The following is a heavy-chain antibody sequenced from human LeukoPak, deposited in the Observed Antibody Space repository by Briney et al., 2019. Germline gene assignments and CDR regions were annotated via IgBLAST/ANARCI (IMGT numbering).Heavy chain of an antibody. Sequence: SETLSLTCTVSGGSISPYYWSWIRQPPGKGLEWIGYFFYIGSTNYNPSLKSRVIISADTSENQISLSLSSVTAADTAVYYCARVTGYIVEDYFDYWGQGTLVTVSS. V-gene: IGHV4-59*01. D-gene: IGHD3-22*01. CDR1: GGSISPYY. CDR3: ARVTGYIVEDYFDY. J-gene: IGHJ4*02. CDR2: FFYIGST.